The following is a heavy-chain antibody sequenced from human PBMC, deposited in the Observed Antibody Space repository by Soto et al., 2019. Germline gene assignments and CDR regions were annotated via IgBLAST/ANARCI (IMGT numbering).Heavy chain of an antibody. D-gene: IGHD3-16*01. V-gene: IGHV1-69*01. CDR1: GGTFSSYA. Sequence: QVQLVKSGAEVMKPGSSVKVSCKASGGTFSSYAISWVRQAPGQGLEWMGGIIPIFGTANYAQKFQGRVTITADESTSTAYMELSSLRSEDTAVYYWARPRYAPLQAFDIGGQGTMVTVSP. CDR2: IIPIFGTA. J-gene: IGHJ3*02. CDR3: ARPRYAPLQAFDI.